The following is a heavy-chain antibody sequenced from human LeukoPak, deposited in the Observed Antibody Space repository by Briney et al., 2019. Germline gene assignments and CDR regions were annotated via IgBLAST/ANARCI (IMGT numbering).Heavy chain of an antibody. D-gene: IGHD5-24*01. Sequence: GRSLRLSCAASGFTFSSYGMHWVRQAPGKGLEWVAVIWYDGSNKYYADSVKGRFTIPRDNSKNTLYLQMNSLRAEDTAVYYCAKDGRDGYNPFDYWGQGTLVTVSS. V-gene: IGHV3-33*06. CDR3: AKDGRDGYNPFDY. CDR2: IWYDGSNK. CDR1: GFTFSSYG. J-gene: IGHJ4*02.